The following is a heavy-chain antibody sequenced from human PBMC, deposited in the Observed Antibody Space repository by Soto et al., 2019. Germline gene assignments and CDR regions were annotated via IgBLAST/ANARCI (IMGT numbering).Heavy chain of an antibody. CDR3: ARRGDGSPFDY. CDR1: VGSISSSSYY. V-gene: IGHV4-39*01. Sequence: QLQLQESGPGLVKPSETLSLTCTVSVGSISSSSYYWGWIRQPPGKGLEWIGSIYYSGSTYYNPSLKSRVTISVDTSKNQFSLKLSSVTAADTAVYYCARRGDGSPFDYWGQGTLVTVSS. J-gene: IGHJ4*02. CDR2: IYYSGST. D-gene: IGHD3-10*01.